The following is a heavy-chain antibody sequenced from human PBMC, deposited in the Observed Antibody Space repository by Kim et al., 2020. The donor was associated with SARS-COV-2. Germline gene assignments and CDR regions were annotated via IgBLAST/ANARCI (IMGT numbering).Heavy chain of an antibody. CDR2: IYYSGSS. CDR3: ASRRAYYNILTGYYPDAFEI. J-gene: IGHJ3*02. CDR1: GGSISSSSYY. D-gene: IGHD3-9*01. V-gene: IGHV4-39*01. Sequence: SETLSLTCTVSGGSISSSSYYWGWHRQPPGKGLEWNGSIYYSGSSYYNPSLKSRVTISVDTSKNQFSLKLTSVTAADTAVYSCASRRAYYNILTGYYPDAFEIWGHGTMVTVSS.